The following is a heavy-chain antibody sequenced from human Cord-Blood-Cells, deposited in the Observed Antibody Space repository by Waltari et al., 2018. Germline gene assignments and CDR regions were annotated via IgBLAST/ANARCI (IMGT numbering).Heavy chain of an antibody. Sequence: QVQLVESGGGVVQPGRSLRLSCAASDSPSGAMACTGSARLQARGWSGWQFIWYDGSNKYYADSVKGRFTISRDNSKNTLYLQMNSLRAEDTAMYYCARGFRDWGQGTLVTVSS. J-gene: IGHJ4*02. CDR1: DSPSGAMA. CDR3: ARGFRD. V-gene: IGHV3-33*08. CDR2: IWYDGSNK.